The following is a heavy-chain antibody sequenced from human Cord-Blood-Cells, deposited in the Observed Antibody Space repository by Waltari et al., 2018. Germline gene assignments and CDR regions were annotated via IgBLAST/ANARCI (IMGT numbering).Heavy chain of an antibody. Sequence: EVQLVESGGGLVQPGGSLGLSCAASGFTFSRYELHWFSQAPGKGLEWVSYISSSGSTIYYADSVKGRFTISRDNAKNSLYLQMNSLRAEDTAVYYCARGARVRGVKLYFDYWGQGTLVTVSS. D-gene: IGHD3-10*01. CDR3: ARGARVRGVKLYFDY. J-gene: IGHJ4*02. CDR2: ISSSGSTI. CDR1: GFTFSRYE. V-gene: IGHV3-48*03.